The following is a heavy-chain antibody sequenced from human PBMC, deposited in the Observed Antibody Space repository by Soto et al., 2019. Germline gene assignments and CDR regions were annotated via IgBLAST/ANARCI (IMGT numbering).Heavy chain of an antibody. Sequence: QVQLQESGPGLVKPSETLSLTCTVSGGSISSYYWSWIRQPPGKGLEWIGYIYYSGSTNYHPSVKSRVTISVDTSKNQFSLNLSSVTAADTAVYYCARRYGGTFDYWGQGTLVTVSS. V-gene: IGHV4-59*08. J-gene: IGHJ4*02. D-gene: IGHD2-15*01. CDR1: GGSISSYY. CDR2: IYYSGST. CDR3: ARRYGGTFDY.